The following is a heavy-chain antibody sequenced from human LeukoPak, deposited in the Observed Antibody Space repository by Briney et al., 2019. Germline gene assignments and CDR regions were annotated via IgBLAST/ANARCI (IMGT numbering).Heavy chain of an antibody. J-gene: IGHJ4*02. V-gene: IGHV3-9*01. D-gene: IGHD6-13*01. CDR1: GFTFDDYA. Sequence: HPGGSLRLSCAASGFTFDDYAMHWVRQAPGKGPEWVSGISWNSGSIGYADSVKGRFTISRDNAKNSLYLQMNSLRAEDTALYYCAKDASSIAAAGTELDYWGQGTLVTVSS. CDR3: AKDASSIAAAGTELDY. CDR2: ISWNSGSI.